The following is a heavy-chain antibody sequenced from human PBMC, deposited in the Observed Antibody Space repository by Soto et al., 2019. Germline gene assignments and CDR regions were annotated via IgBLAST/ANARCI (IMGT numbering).Heavy chain of an antibody. Sequence: QVQLVQSGAEVKKPGSSVKVSCKASGGTFSSYTISWVRQAPGQGLEWMGRIIPILGIANYAQKFQGRVTITADKSTSTAYMELSSLRSGDTAVYYCAREGVGSYYYYYMDVWGKGTTVTVSS. D-gene: IGHD3-10*01. CDR1: GGTFSSYT. J-gene: IGHJ6*03. V-gene: IGHV1-69*08. CDR2: IIPILGIA. CDR3: AREGVGSYYYYYMDV.